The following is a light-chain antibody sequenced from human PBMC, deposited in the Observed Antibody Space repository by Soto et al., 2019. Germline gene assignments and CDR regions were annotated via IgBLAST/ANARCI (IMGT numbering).Light chain of an antibody. Sequence: EIVLTQSPATLSLSPGERATLSCRASQNVNSSSLTWYQQKPGQAPRLLLYDASSRATDIPDKFSGSGSGTDVTLTISRLEPEDFAVYYGQHFGSSPPRFTFGLGTKLQIK. CDR2: DAS. J-gene: IGKJ2*01. CDR1: QNVNSSS. CDR3: QHFGSSPPRFT. V-gene: IGKV3-20*01.